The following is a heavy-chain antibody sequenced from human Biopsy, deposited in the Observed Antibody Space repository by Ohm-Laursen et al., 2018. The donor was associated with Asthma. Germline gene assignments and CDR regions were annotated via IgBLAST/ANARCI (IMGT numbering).Heavy chain of an antibody. CDR2: ISYDGSNK. CDR3: ASQSSGPDFWSGYYYFDY. V-gene: IGHV3-30*03. J-gene: IGHJ4*02. Sequence: SLRLSCTASGFTFSSYGLHWVCQAPGKGLGWVAVISYDGSNKYYADSVKGRFTISRDNSKNTLYLQMNSLRAEDTAVYYCASQSSGPDFWSGYYYFDYWGQGTLVTVSS. D-gene: IGHD3-3*01. CDR1: GFTFSSYG.